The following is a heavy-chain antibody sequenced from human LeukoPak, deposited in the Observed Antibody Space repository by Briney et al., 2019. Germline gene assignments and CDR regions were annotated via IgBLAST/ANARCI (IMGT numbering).Heavy chain of an antibody. CDR1: GDSIIGYY. CDR3: ARAFRMYALHNWFDP. D-gene: IGHD2-8*01. V-gene: IGHV4-39*06. CDR2: IYYTGNT. J-gene: IGHJ5*02. Sequence: SETLSLTCSVSGDSIIGYYWGWIRQPPGKGLEWIGNIYYTGNTYYNSSLKSRVTISVDTSKNQFALKLSSVTAADTAVYYCARAFRMYALHNWFDPWGQGTLVTVSS.